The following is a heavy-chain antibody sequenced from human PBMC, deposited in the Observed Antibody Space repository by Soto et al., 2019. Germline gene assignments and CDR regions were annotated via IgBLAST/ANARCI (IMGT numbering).Heavy chain of an antibody. Sequence: RRLSCAASGFTFSEYGMNWVRQAPGKGLEWVSSISSSSSYIYYADSVKGRFTISRDNAKNSLYLQMNSLRAEDTAVYYCAGGGPNYDFWSGYYMSVWGEGTTVTVSS. CDR2: ISSSSSYI. V-gene: IGHV3-21*01. D-gene: IGHD3-3*01. J-gene: IGHJ6*04. CDR1: GFTFSEYG. CDR3: AGGGPNYDFWSGYYMSV.